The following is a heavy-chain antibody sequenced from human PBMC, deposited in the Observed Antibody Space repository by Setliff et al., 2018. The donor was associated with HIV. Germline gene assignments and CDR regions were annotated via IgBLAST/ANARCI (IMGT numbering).Heavy chain of an antibody. Sequence: GGSLRLSCAACGFSFSDNVITWIRQAPGKGLEWVPLIGTTYYADSVKGRFTISRDNSKNTLYLQMNSLRAEDTAVYYCAKDRIEWGITMVRGGRGYWGQGTLVTVSS. CDR3: AKDRIEWGITMVRGGRGY. D-gene: IGHD3-10*01. J-gene: IGHJ4*02. CDR1: GFSFSDNV. V-gene: IGHV3-23*01. CDR2: IGTT.